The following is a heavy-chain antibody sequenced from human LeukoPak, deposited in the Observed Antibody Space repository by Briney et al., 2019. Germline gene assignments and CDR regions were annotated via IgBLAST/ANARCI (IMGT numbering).Heavy chain of an antibody. CDR3: ARLYASEGLFYFDY. V-gene: IGHV4-59*08. J-gene: IGHJ4*02. Sequence: SETLSLTCTVSGGSISNYYWSWIRQPPGKGLEWIGYIYYSGSTNYNPSLKSRVTISVDTSKNQFSLKLSSVTAADTAVYYCARLYASEGLFYFDYWGQGTLVTVSS. CDR1: GGSISNYY. D-gene: IGHD2/OR15-2a*01. CDR2: IYYSGST.